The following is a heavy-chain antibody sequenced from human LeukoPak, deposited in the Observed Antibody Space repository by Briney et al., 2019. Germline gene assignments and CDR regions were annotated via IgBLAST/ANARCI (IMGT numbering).Heavy chain of an antibody. CDR3: ARGGYSRGQGSPFDY. CDR2: INANTGNP. Sequence: ASVKVSCKASGYTFTNYPMIWVRQAPGQGLEWMGWINANTGNPTYAQGFTGRFVFSLDTSVGTTYLQINSLKTEDTAVYYCARGGYSRGQGSPFDYWGQGTLVTVSS. V-gene: IGHV7-4-1*02. CDR1: GYTFTNYP. J-gene: IGHJ4*02. D-gene: IGHD6-19*01.